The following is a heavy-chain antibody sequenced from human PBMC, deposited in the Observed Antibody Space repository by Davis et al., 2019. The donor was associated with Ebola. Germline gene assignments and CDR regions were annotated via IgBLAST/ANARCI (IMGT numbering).Heavy chain of an antibody. D-gene: IGHD4-17*01. CDR2: ISGSGGST. Sequence: GSLRLSCAASGFTFSSYAMSWVRQAPGKGLEWVSAISGSGGSTYYADSVKGRFTISRDNSKNTLYLQMNSLRAEDTAVYYCAKGRGATTVTTLWFDPWGQGTLVTVSS. CDR1: GFTFSSYA. V-gene: IGHV3-23*01. J-gene: IGHJ5*02. CDR3: AKGRGATTVTTLWFDP.